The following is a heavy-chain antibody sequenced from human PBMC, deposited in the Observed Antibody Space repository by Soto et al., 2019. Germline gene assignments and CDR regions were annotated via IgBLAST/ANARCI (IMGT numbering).Heavy chain of an antibody. J-gene: IGHJ5*02. CDR2: ISGSGGST. Sequence: ESGGGLVQPGGSLRLSCAASGFTFSSYAMSWVRQAPGKGLEWVSAISGSGGSTYYADSVKGRFTISRDNSKNTLYLQMNSLRAEDTAVYYCAKAELLMVHVGQNWFDPWGQGTLVTVSS. CDR3: AKAELLMVHVGQNWFDP. V-gene: IGHV3-23*01. D-gene: IGHD2-8*01. CDR1: GFTFSSYA.